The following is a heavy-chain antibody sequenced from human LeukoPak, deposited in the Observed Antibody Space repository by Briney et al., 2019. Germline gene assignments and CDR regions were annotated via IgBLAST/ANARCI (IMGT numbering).Heavy chain of an antibody. CDR2: INHSGST. CDR1: GGSFSGYY. D-gene: IGHD3-22*01. Sequence: PSETLSLTCAVYGGSFSGYYWSWIRQPPGKGLEWIGEINHSGSTNYNPSLKSRVTISVDTSKNQFSLKLSSVTAADTAVYYCAIGGGSGYYAWGQGTLVTVSS. J-gene: IGHJ5*02. V-gene: IGHV4-34*01. CDR3: AIGGGSGYYA.